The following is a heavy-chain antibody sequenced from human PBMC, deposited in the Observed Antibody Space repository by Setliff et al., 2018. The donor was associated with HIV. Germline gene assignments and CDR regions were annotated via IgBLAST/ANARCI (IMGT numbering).Heavy chain of an antibody. V-gene: IGHV7-4-1*02. D-gene: IGHD6-19*01. CDR2: INTNTGNP. J-gene: IGHJ6*02. CDR1: GYAFTSYA. CDR3: ARGHRVAVAGKRFNYYYYGMDV. Sequence: ASVKVSCKASGYAFTSYAMNWVRQAPGQGLEWMGWINTNTGNPTYAQGFTGRFVFSLDTSVSTAYLQISSLKAEDTAVYYCARGHRVAVAGKRFNYYYYGMDVWGQGTTVTVSS.